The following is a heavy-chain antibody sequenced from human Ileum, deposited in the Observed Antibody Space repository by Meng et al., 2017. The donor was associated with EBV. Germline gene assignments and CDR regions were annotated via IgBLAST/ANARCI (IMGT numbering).Heavy chain of an antibody. Sequence: QWRREAAGPGRVNASGTVSPTRTLSGGSFNGQPGWRWVRQPPGEGLEWIGQIYHSGATNYNPSLKSRVTISVDTSENQFSLELNSVTAADTAVYYCARIPYGDIYSAYFDYWSPGTLVTVSS. J-gene: IGHJ4*02. CDR1: GGSFNGQPG. D-gene: IGHD2-21*02. CDR2: IYHSGAT. CDR3: ARIPYGDIYSAYFDY. V-gene: IGHV4-4*02.